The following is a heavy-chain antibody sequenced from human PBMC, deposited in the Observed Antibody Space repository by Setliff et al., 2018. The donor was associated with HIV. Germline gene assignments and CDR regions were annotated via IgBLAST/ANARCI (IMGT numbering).Heavy chain of an antibody. D-gene: IGHD3-9*01. CDR1: GFTFSSYT. CDR2: ISGSGDST. Sequence: PGGSLRLSCAASGFTFSSYTMHWVRQAPGKGLEWVSAISGSGDSTFYADSVQGRFTISRDNSKNTLYLQMNSLRAEDTAVYYCARGDQTGYYTTYYYYMDVWGLGTTVTVSS. J-gene: IGHJ6*03. V-gene: IGHV3-23*01. CDR3: ARGDQTGYYTTYYYYMDV.